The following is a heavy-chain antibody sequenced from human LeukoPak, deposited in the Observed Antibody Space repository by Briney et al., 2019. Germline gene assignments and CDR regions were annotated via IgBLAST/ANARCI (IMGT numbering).Heavy chain of an antibody. J-gene: IGHJ4*02. Sequence: EASVKVSCKASGGTFSSYAISWVRQAPGQGLEWMGRIIPIFGTANYAQKFQGRVAITTDESTSTAYMELSSLRSEDTAVYYCARDEDYRSFDYWGQGTLVTVSS. D-gene: IGHD4-11*01. CDR3: ARDEDYRSFDY. CDR1: GGTFSSYA. CDR2: IIPIFGTA. V-gene: IGHV1-69*05.